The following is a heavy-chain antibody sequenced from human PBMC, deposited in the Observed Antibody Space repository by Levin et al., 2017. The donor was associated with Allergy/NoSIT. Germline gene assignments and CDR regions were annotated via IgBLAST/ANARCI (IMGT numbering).Heavy chain of an antibody. CDR2: INSDGSST. J-gene: IGHJ5*02. D-gene: IGHD2-2*01. CDR1: GFTFSSYW. V-gene: IGHV3-74*01. CDR3: AREGLGYCSSTSCYGGWFDP. Sequence: GGSLRLSCAASGFTFSSYWMHWVRQAPGKGLVWVSRINSDGSSTSYADSVKGRFTISRDNAKNTLYLQMNSLRAEDTAVYYCAREGLGYCSSTSCYGGWFDPWGQGTLVTVSS.